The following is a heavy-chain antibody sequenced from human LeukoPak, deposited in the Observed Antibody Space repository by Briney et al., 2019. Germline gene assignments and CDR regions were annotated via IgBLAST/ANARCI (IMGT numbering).Heavy chain of an antibody. J-gene: IGHJ4*02. CDR3: ARVFHYDFWSGTYYFDY. CDR2: IYYSGST. V-gene: IGHV4-59*01. Sequence: SETLSLTCTVSGGSISSYYWSWIRQPPGKGREWMGYIYYSGSTNYNPSLTSRVTISVDTSKNQFSLKLSSVTAADTAVYYCARVFHYDFWSGTYYFDYWGQGTLVTVSS. D-gene: IGHD3-3*01. CDR1: GGSISSYY.